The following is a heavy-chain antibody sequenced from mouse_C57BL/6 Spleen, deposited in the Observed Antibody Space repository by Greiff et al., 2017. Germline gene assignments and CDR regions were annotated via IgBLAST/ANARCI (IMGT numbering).Heavy chain of an antibody. CDR1: GYTFTTYP. J-gene: IGHJ2*01. CDR3: ARGVYYGSSYSYYFDY. CDR2: FHPYNDDT. D-gene: IGHD1-1*01. V-gene: IGHV1-47*01. Sequence: QVQLKQSGAELVKPGASVKMSCKASGYTFTTYPIEWMKQNHGKSLEWIGNFHPYNDDTKYNEKFKGKATLTVEKSSSTVYLELSRLTSDDSAVYYCARGVYYGSSYSYYFDYWGQGTTLTVSS.